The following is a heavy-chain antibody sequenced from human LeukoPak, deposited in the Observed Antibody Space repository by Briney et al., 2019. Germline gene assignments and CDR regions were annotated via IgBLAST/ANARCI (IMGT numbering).Heavy chain of an antibody. CDR2: IIPIFGTA. D-gene: IGHD2-2*01. CDR1: GGTFSSYA. CDR3: ARDVKARNIEVVPAHKHPSPSDYYYYGMDV. J-gene: IGHJ6*02. Sequence: SVKVSCKASGGTFSSYAISWVRQAPGQGLEWMGGIIPIFGTANYAQKFQGRVTITADESTSTAYMELSSLRSEDTAVYYCARDVKARNIEVVPAHKHPSPSDYYYYGMDVWGQGTTVTVSS. V-gene: IGHV1-69*13.